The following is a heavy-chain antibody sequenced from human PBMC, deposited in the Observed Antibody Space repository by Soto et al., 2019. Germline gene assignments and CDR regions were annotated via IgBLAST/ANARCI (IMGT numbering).Heavy chain of an antibody. CDR2: FDPEDGET. CDR1: GYTLTELS. J-gene: IGHJ4*02. D-gene: IGHD1-26*01. Sequence: ASVKVSCKVSGYTLTELSMHWVRQAPGKGLEWRGGFDPEDGETIYAQKFQGRVTMTRDTSINTAYMELTTLTSDDTAFYYCARGVSAGVDYWGQGTLVTVSS. CDR3: ARGVSAGVDY. V-gene: IGHV1-24*01.